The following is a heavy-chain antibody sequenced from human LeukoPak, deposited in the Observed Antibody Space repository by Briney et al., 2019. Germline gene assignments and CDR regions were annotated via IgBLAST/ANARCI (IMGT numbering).Heavy chain of an antibody. Sequence: PGGSLRLSCAASGFTFSSYWMSWVRQAPGKGLEWVANIKQDGSEKYYVDSVKGRFTISRDNAKNSLYLQMNSLRAEDTAVYYCARDWPSIVATIPPYGLFDYWGQGTLVTVSS. CDR3: ARDWPSIVATIPPYGLFDY. V-gene: IGHV3-7*01. J-gene: IGHJ4*02. CDR2: IKQDGSEK. D-gene: IGHD5-12*01. CDR1: GFTFSSYW.